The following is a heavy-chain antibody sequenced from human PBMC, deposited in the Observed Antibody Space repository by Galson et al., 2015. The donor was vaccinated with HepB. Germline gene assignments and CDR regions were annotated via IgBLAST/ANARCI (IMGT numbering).Heavy chain of an antibody. CDR3: ARILKGYSSGWYFDY. J-gene: IGHJ4*02. V-gene: IGHV2-70*01. CDR1: GFSLSTSGMC. Sequence: PALVKPTQTLTLTCTFSGFSLSTSGMCVSWIRQPPGKALEWLALIGWDDDKYYSTPLRTRLTISKDTSKNQVVLTMTNMDPVDTATSYCARILKGYSSGWYFDYWGQGTLVTVSS. CDR2: IGWDDDK. D-gene: IGHD6-19*01.